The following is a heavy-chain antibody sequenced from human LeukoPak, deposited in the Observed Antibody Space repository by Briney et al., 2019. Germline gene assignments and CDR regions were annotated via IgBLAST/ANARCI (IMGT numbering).Heavy chain of an antibody. J-gene: IGHJ6*03. CDR1: GGSISSSNW. V-gene: IGHV4-4*02. CDR3: ARGPPYDFWSGRQYYYYYYMDV. CDR2: IYYSGST. Sequence: SRTLSLTCAVSGGSISSSNWWSWVRQPPGKGLVWIGYIYYSGSTNYNPSLKSRVTISVDTSKNQFSLKLSSVTAADTAVYYCARGPPYDFWSGRQYYYYYYMDVWGKGTTVTVSS. D-gene: IGHD3-3*01.